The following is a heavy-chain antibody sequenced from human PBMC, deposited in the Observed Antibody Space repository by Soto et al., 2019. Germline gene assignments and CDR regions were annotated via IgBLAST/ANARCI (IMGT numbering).Heavy chain of an antibody. CDR1: GFIFSDYE. CDR2: ISDGGTTI. Sequence: GGSLTLSCAASGFIFSDYEVDWVRQAPGRGPEWISYISDGGTTIYYAASVKGRFTISRDDAKKSLYLHMNNLRVDDTAIYFCVKEYCTGGTCFDAFDLWGQGTVVTVSS. J-gene: IGHJ3*01. V-gene: IGHV3-48*03. CDR3: VKEYCTGGTCFDAFDL. D-gene: IGHD2-8*02.